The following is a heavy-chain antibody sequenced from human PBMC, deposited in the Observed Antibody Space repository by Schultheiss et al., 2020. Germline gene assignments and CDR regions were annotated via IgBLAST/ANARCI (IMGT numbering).Heavy chain of an antibody. Sequence: SETLSLTCTVSGGSISSGDYYWSWIRQHPGKGLEWIGYIYYSGSTYYNPSLKSRVTISVDTSKNQFSLKLSSVTAADTAVYYCARLSGSSSYFDYWGQGTLVTVSS. CDR2: IYYSGST. CDR3: ARLSGSSSYFDY. D-gene: IGHD6-6*01. CDR1: GGSISSGDYY. V-gene: IGHV4-30-4*08. J-gene: IGHJ4*02.